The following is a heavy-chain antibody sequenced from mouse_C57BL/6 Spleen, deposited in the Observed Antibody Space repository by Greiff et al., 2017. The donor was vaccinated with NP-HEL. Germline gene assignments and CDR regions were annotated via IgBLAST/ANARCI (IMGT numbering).Heavy chain of an antibody. D-gene: IGHD1-1*01. CDR3: AREGLSDYYSKDYFDY. V-gene: IGHV5-17*01. J-gene: IGHJ2*01. CDR2: ISSGSSTI. Sequence: DVKLVESGGGLVKPGGSLKLSCAASGFTFSDYGMHWVRQAPEKGLEWVAYISSGSSTIYYADTVKGRFTISRDNAKNTLFLQMTSLRSEDTAMYYCAREGLSDYYSKDYFDYWGQGTTLTVS. CDR1: GFTFSDYG.